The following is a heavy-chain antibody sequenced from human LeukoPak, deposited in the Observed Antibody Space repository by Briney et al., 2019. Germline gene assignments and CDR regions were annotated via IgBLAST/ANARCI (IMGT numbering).Heavy chain of an antibody. CDR1: GFTFDDYG. V-gene: IGHV3-20*04. CDR2: INWNGGST. D-gene: IGHD3-10*01. CDR3: ARAPFTMVLGVISYHYYYMDV. Sequence: GGSLRLSCAVSGFTFDDYGMSWVRQAPGKGLEWVSGINWNGGSTGYADSVKGRFTISRDNAKNSLYLQMNSLRAEDTALYYCARAPFTMVLGVISYHYYYMDVWGKGTTVTVSS. J-gene: IGHJ6*03.